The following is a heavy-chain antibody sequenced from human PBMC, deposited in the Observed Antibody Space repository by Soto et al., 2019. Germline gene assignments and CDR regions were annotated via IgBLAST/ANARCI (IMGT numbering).Heavy chain of an antibody. Sequence: VGSLRLSCAASGFTVSSNYMSWVRQAPGKGLEWVSIIYSGGSTYYAASVKGRFTISRDNSKNTLYLQMNSLRAEDTAVYYCATLTISGLYYYYYGMDVWGQGTSVTVSS. CDR1: GFTVSSNY. CDR3: ATLTISGLYYYYYGMDV. J-gene: IGHJ6*02. V-gene: IGHV3-53*01. D-gene: IGHD3-3*01. CDR2: IYSGGST.